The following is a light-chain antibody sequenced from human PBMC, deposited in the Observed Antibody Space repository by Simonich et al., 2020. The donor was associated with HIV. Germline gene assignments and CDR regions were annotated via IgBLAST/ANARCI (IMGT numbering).Light chain of an antibody. CDR2: YVT. V-gene: IGKV6-21*01. CDR1: QSISGS. J-gene: IGKJ2*01. Sequence: EIVLIQSPDFQSVTPKEKVTITCRANQSISGSLHWYQKKPDQSPKLLIKYVTQSVSGVPSRFSGSESGTDFTLTINSLEAEDAATYYCHQSSSLPYTFGQGTKLEI. CDR3: HQSSSLPYT.